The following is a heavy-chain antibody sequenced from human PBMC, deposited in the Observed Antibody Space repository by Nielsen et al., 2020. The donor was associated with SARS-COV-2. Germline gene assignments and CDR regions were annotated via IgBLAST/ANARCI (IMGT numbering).Heavy chain of an antibody. CDR2: INHSGST. D-gene: IGHD3-22*01. CDR1: GGSFSGYY. Sequence: GSLRLSCAVYGGSFSGYYWSWIRQPPGKGLEWIGEINHSGSTNYNPSLKSRVTISVDTSKNQFSLKLSSVTAADTAVYYCARWGYDSSGSYYFDYWGQGTLVTVSS. V-gene: IGHV4-34*01. J-gene: IGHJ4*02. CDR3: ARWGYDSSGSYYFDY.